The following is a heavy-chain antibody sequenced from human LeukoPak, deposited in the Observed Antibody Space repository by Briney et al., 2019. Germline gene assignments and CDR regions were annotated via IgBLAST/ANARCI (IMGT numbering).Heavy chain of an antibody. CDR1: GGSISSHY. V-gene: IGHV4-59*11. CDR2: IYYRGST. Sequence: SETLSLTYTVSGGSISSHYWSWIRQPPGKGLEWIGYIYYRGSTNYNPSLRSRVTISVDTSKNQFSLKLSSVTAADTAVYYCASLYSGSYQAFEYWGQGTLVTVSS. D-gene: IGHD1-26*01. J-gene: IGHJ4*02. CDR3: ASLYSGSYQAFEY.